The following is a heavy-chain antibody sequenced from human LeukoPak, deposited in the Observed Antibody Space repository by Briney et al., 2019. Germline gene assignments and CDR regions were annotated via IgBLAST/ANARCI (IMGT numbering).Heavy chain of an antibody. D-gene: IGHD5-18*01. J-gene: IGHJ4*02. CDR1: GGSISSYY. CDR2: IYYSGST. Sequence: SETLSLTCTVSGGSISSYYWSWIRQPPGKGLEWIGYIYYSGSTNYNPSLKSRVTISVDTSKNQFSLKLSSVTAADTAVYYCARLEGKDVGYDYSGQGTLVTVSS. CDR3: ARLEGKDVGYDY. V-gene: IGHV4-59*08.